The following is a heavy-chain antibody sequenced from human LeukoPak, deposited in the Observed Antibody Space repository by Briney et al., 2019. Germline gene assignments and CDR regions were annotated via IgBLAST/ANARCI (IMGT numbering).Heavy chain of an antibody. CDR2: ISSSSSYI. CDR1: GFTFSSYS. Sequence: GGSLRLSCAASGFTFSSYSMTWVRQAPGKGLEWVSSISSSSSYIYYADSVKGRFTISRDNSKNTLYLQMNSLRAEDTAVYYCAKEAIHFSWFDPWGQGTLVTVSS. V-gene: IGHV3-21*04. J-gene: IGHJ5*02. CDR3: AKEAIHFSWFDP. D-gene: IGHD2-2*02.